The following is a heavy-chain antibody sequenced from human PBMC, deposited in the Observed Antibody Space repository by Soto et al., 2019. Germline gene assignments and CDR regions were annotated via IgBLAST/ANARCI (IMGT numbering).Heavy chain of an antibody. J-gene: IGHJ5*02. CDR3: ARATRGGKGEASYNWFDP. CDR1: GFTFSSYW. CDR2: INSDGSST. Sequence: EVQLVESGGGLVQPGGSLRLSCAASGFTFSSYWMHWVRQAPGKGLVWVSRINSDGSSTSYADSVKGRFTISRDNAKNTLYLQMNSLRAEDTAVYYCARATRGGKGEASYNWFDPWGQGTLVTVSS. D-gene: IGHD3-16*02. V-gene: IGHV3-74*01.